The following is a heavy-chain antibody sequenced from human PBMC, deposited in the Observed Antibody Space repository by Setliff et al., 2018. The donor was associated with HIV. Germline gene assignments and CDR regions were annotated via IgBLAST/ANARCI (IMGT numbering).Heavy chain of an antibody. CDR1: GYTFSSYT. V-gene: IGHV1-18*01. CDR2: ISTYNGNT. Sequence: SVKVSCKASGYTFSSYTMHWVRQAPGQGLEWMGWISTYNGNTHYAQKLRGRVTMTTDTSTSTAYMELSSLRSEDTAVYYCARELSPSSTRHWYLDLWGRGTLVTVSS. CDR3: ARELSPSSTRHWYLDL. J-gene: IGHJ2*01.